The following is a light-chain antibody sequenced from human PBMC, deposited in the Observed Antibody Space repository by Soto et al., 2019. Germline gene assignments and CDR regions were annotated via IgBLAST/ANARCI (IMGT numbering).Light chain of an antibody. V-gene: IGLV2-23*01. CDR2: ADT. CDR3: CSYAGRSTLV. Sequence: QSVLTQPASVSGSPGQSITICCTGASSDIGSYNFVSWYQQHPGKAPKLMIYADTKRPSGVSNRFSGAKSGNTASLTISGLQAEDESDYYCCSYAGRSTLVFGEGTKLTVL. CDR1: SSDIGSYNF. J-gene: IGLJ3*02.